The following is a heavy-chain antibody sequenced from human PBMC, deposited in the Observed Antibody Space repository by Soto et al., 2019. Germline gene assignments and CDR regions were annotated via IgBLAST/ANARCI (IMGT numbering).Heavy chain of an antibody. CDR1: GYTLPHYG. CDR3: ARELLEYNWFDP. V-gene: IGHV1-18*03. Sequence: VTVSCMPSGYTLPHYGMFRVRQAPGQGLEWMGWISAYNGNTNYAQKLQGRVTMTTDTSTSTAYMELRSLRSYVMAVYYCARELLEYNWFDPWRQGTLVTVSS. J-gene: IGHJ5*02. CDR2: ISAYNGNT. D-gene: IGHD2-15*01.